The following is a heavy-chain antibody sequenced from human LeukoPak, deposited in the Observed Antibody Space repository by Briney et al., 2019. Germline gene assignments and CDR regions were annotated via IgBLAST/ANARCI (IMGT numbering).Heavy chain of an antibody. CDR2: IKSKSDGGTT. CDR3: TTDLIGLTMIVVVNV. J-gene: IGHJ3*01. V-gene: IGHV3-15*01. Sequence: GGSLILSCAASGFTFSNAWMSWVRQAPGKGLEWVGRIKSKSDGGTTDYAAPVKGRFTISRDDSKNTLYLQMNSLKTEDTAVYYCTTDLIGLTMIVVVNVWGQGTMVTVSS. CDR1: GFTFSNAW. D-gene: IGHD3-22*01.